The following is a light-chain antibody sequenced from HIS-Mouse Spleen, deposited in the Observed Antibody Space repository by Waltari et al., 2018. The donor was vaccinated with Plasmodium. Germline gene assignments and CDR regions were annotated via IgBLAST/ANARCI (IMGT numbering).Light chain of an antibody. V-gene: IGLV3-27*01. J-gene: IGLJ3*02. Sequence: SYELTQPSSVSVSPGQTARITCSGDVLAKKYARWFQQKPGQAPGLVIYKDSERPSGFPGRFSGSSSGTTVTLTISGAQVEDEADYYCYSAADNNLVFGGGTKLTVL. CDR3: YSAADNNLV. CDR2: KDS. CDR1: VLAKKY.